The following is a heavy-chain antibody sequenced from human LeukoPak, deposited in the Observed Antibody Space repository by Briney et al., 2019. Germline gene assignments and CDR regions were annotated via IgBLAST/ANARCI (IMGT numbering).Heavy chain of an antibody. Sequence: GGSLRLSCAASGFTFSSYGMSWVRQAPGKGLEWVSAISGSGGGTYYADSVKGRFTISRDNSKNTLYLQMNSLRAEDTAVYYCAKDPNLWSWDGAFDIWGQGTMVTVSS. CDR1: GFTFSSYG. V-gene: IGHV3-23*01. CDR2: ISGSGGGT. CDR3: AKDPNLWSWDGAFDI. J-gene: IGHJ3*02. D-gene: IGHD3-10*01.